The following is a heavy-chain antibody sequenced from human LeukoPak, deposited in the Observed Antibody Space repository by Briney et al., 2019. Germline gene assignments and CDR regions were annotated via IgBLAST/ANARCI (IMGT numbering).Heavy chain of an antibody. Sequence: ASVKVSCKASGYTFTSYGISWVRQAPGQGLEWMGWINPNSGGTNYAQKFQGRVTMTRDTSISTAYMELSRLRSDDTAVYYCAREYCSSTSCFNWFDPWGQGTLVTVSS. V-gene: IGHV1-2*02. CDR2: INPNSGGT. D-gene: IGHD2-2*01. J-gene: IGHJ5*02. CDR3: AREYCSSTSCFNWFDP. CDR1: GYTFTSYG.